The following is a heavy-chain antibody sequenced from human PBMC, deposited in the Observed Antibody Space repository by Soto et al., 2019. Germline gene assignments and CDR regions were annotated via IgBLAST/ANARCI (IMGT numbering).Heavy chain of an antibody. V-gene: IGHV4-34*01. CDR1: GGSISSYY. Sequence: SETLSLTCTVSGGSISSYYWSWIRQPPGKGLEWIGEINHSGSTNYNPSLKSRVTISVDTSKNQFSLKLSSVTAADTAVYYCARGVSRLGTMVRGVIPSFDYWGQGTLVTVSS. CDR3: ARGVSRLGTMVRGVIPSFDY. J-gene: IGHJ4*02. CDR2: INHSGST. D-gene: IGHD3-10*01.